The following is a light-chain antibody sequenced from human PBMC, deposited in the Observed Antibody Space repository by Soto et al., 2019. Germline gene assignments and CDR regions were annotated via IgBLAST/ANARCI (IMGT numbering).Light chain of an antibody. CDR3: QQSYSTPYT. CDR2: AAS. J-gene: IGKJ2*01. Sequence: DIQMTQSPSSLSASVGDRVTITCRASQSIRSYLNWYQQKPGKAPKLLIYAASSLQSGVPSRFSGSGSWTDFTLTISSLQPEDFATYYCQQSYSTPYTFGQGTKLEIK. V-gene: IGKV1-39*01. CDR1: QSIRSY.